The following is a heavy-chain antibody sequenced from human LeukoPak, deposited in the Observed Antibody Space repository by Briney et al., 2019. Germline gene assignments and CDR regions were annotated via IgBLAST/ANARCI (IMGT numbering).Heavy chain of an antibody. D-gene: IGHD3-3*01. J-gene: IGHJ4*02. CDR3: AKDSFGVVTLPFDY. Sequence: PGGFLRLSCAASGFTFSSYAMSRVRQAPGKGLEWVSAISGSGGSTYYADSVKGRFTISRDNSKNTLYLQMNSLRAEDTAVYYCAKDSFGVVTLPFDYWGQGTLVTVSS. CDR2: ISGSGGST. CDR1: GFTFSSYA. V-gene: IGHV3-23*01.